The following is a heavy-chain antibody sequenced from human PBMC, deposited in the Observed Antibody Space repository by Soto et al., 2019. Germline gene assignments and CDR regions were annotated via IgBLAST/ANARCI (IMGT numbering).Heavy chain of an antibody. Sequence: QVQLVQSVAEVKKPGSSVKVSCKASGGTFSRYAISWVRQAPGQGLEWLGGIIPIFGTANYAQKFQGRVTITADASTSTAYMELSSLRFEDTAVYYCARAIVGPTTTWWLDSWCQGTLVTVSS. CDR1: GGTFSRYA. V-gene: IGHV1-69*01. D-gene: IGHD1-26*01. CDR3: ARAIVGPTTTWWLDS. CDR2: IIPIFGTA. J-gene: IGHJ5*01.